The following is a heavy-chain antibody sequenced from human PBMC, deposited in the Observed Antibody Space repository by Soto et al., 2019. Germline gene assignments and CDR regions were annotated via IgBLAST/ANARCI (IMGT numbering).Heavy chain of an antibody. CDR3: ARGSAGSGKNNWFDP. V-gene: IGHV4-59*02. Sequence: QVQLQESGPGLVRPSETLSLTCTVSGGSVSSHYWSWIRQPPGKGLEWIGYIYYTGSTYYNPSLKSRVTMSLDTSRSQLWWPLNSVTAADTAVYYCARGSAGSGKNNWFDPWGQGTLVTVSS. J-gene: IGHJ5*02. CDR2: IYYTGST. CDR1: GGSVSSHY. D-gene: IGHD3-10*01.